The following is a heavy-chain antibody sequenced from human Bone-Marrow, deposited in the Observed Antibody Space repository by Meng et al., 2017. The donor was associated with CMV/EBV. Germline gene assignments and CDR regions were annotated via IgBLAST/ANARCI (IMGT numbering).Heavy chain of an antibody. V-gene: IGHV3-9*01. CDR3: AREVMATMGVYYYGMDV. CDR2: ISWNSEII. CDR1: GFTFDDYA. D-gene: IGHD5-24*01. J-gene: IGHJ6*02. Sequence: SLKISCAASGFTFDDYAMHWVRQAPGKGLEWVSGISWNSEIIGYADSVKGRFTISRDNAKNSLYLQMNSLRAEDTAVYYCAREVMATMGVYYYGMDVWGQGTTVTVSS.